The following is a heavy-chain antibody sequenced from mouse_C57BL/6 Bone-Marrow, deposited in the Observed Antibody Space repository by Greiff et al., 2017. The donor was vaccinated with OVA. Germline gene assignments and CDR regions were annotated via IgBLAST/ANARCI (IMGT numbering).Heavy chain of an antibody. V-gene: IGHV1-22*01. Sequence: VQLKESGPELVKPGASVKMSCKASGYTFTDYNMHWVKQSHGKSLEWIGYINPNNGGTSYNQKFKGKATLTVNKSSSTAYMELRSLTSEDSAVYYCARGYGSSSSWFAYWGQGTLVTVSA. CDR3: ARGYGSSSSWFAY. CDR2: INPNNGGT. D-gene: IGHD1-1*01. CDR1: GYTFTDYN. J-gene: IGHJ3*01.